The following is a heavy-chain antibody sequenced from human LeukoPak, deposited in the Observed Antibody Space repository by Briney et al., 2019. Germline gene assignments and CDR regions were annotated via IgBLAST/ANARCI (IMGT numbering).Heavy chain of an antibody. J-gene: IGHJ4*02. CDR2: MKPNDGNT. CDR3: ASLGYYYDSSEGGFDY. D-gene: IGHD3-22*01. Sequence: ASVKVSCKASGYTFTSRNINWVRQAIGQGLEWMGWMKPNDGNTGYAQKLKGRVTMTGNTPISTAYLELRNLRSEDTAVYYCASLGYYYDSSEGGFDYWGQGTLVTVSS. V-gene: IGHV1-8*01. CDR1: GYTFTSRN.